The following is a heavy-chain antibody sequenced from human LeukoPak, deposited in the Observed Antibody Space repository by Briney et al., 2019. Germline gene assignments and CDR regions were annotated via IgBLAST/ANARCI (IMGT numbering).Heavy chain of an antibody. CDR3: ARRPVENAFDI. Sequence: GESLKISCKGSVYSFTSYWIGWVRQLPGKGLEWMGIIYPGDSDTRYSPSFQGQVTISADKSISTAYLQWSSLKASDTAMYYCARRPVENAFDIWGQGAMVTVSS. V-gene: IGHV5-51*01. D-gene: IGHD4-23*01. J-gene: IGHJ3*02. CDR1: VYSFTSYW. CDR2: IYPGDSDT.